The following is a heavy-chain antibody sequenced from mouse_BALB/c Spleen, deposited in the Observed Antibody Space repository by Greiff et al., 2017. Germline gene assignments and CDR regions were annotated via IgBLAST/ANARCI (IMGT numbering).Heavy chain of an antibody. J-gene: IGHJ4*01. CDR2: ISSGGSYT. Sequence: EVQRVESGGGLVKPGGSLKLSCAASGFTFSSYAMSWVRQTPEKRLEWVATISSGGSYTYYPDSVKGRFTISRDNAKNTLYLQMSSLRSEDTAMYYCARQITTATDAMDYWGQGTSVTVSS. V-gene: IGHV5-9-3*01. CDR1: GFTFSSYA. CDR3: ARQITTATDAMDY. D-gene: IGHD1-2*01.